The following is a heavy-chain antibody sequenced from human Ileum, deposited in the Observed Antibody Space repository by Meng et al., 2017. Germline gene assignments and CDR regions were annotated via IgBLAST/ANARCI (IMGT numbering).Heavy chain of an antibody. Sequence: QVPRQEPGPGLVGPSGTLSLTCTVSGGSISSSFYWSWVRQSPGKGLEWIGQIYLAGSPNYNPSLESRVTISVDKSKNQFSLRLTSVTAADTAIFYCVRHGGKYFDSWGQGTLVTVSS. V-gene: IGHV4-4*02. CDR1: GGSISSSFY. J-gene: IGHJ4*02. CDR3: VRHGGKYFDS. D-gene: IGHD2-15*01. CDR2: IYLAGSP.